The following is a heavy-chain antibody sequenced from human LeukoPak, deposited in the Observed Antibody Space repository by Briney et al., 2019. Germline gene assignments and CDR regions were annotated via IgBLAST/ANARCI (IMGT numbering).Heavy chain of an antibody. J-gene: IGHJ4*02. V-gene: IGHV4-39*07. CDR2: IYYSGST. CDR1: GGSISSSSYY. D-gene: IGHD5-18*01. Sequence: SETLSLTCTVSGGSISSSSYYWGWIRQPPGKGLEWIGSIYYSGSTYYNPSLKSRVTISVDTSKNQFSLKLSSVTAADTAVYYCAREEISYGLDYWGQGTLVTVSS. CDR3: AREEISYGLDY.